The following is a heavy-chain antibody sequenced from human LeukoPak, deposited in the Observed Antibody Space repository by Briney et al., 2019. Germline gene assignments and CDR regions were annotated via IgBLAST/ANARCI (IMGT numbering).Heavy chain of an antibody. J-gene: IGHJ4*02. CDR1: GYTFTGYY. CDR2: INPHSGGT. Sequence: ASVKVSCKASGYTFTGYYIHWVRQAPGQGLEWMGWINPHSGGTNYAQKFQGGVTMTRDTSITTAYMELSSLRSDDTAVYYCARDSRALRYFDWLLPYYFDYWGQGTLVTVSS. D-gene: IGHD3-9*01. CDR3: ARDSRALRYFDWLLPYYFDY. V-gene: IGHV1-2*02.